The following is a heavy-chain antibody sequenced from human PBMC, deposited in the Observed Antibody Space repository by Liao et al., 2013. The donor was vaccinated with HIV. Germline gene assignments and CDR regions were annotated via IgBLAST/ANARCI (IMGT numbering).Heavy chain of an antibody. Sequence: QVQLQESGPGLVKPSQTLSLTCTVSGGSMSRGSYYWSWIRQPAGKGLEWIGRIYTSGSTNYNPSLKSRVTISVDTSKNRFSLKLSSVTAADTAVYFCARADSNYIFAFDIWGQGTMIAVSS. D-gene: IGHD4-11*01. CDR1: GGSMSRGSYY. J-gene: IGHJ3*02. CDR3: ARADSNYIFAFDI. CDR2: IYTSGST. V-gene: IGHV4-61*02.